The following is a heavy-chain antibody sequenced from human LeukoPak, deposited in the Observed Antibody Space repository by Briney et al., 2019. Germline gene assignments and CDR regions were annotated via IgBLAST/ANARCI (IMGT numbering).Heavy chain of an antibody. Sequence: ASVNVSCKASGYNFTTYDINWVRQATGQEPEWMGWMNPNSGDTGSVQKFQGRVTMTWNTAIDTAYMELNNLTSEDTAVYYCARASLVDYPTLDYWGQGTLVTVSS. D-gene: IGHD4-11*01. J-gene: IGHJ4*02. CDR1: GYNFTTYD. CDR3: ARASLVDYPTLDY. CDR2: MNPNSGDT. V-gene: IGHV1-8*01.